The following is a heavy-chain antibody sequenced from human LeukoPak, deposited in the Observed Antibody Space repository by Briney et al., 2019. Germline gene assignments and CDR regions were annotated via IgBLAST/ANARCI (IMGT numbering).Heavy chain of an antibody. CDR1: GYTFTGGY. CDR2: INPNSGGT. Sequence: ASVKVSCKASGYTFTGGYMHSVRQAPGQGLEWMGWINPNSGGTNYAQKFQGRVTMTRDTSISTAYMELSRLRSDDTAVYYCAKTKEDGSGRGLNYYYYYYMDVWGKGTTVTVSS. D-gene: IGHD3-10*01. J-gene: IGHJ6*03. V-gene: IGHV1-2*02. CDR3: AKTKEDGSGRGLNYYYYYYMDV.